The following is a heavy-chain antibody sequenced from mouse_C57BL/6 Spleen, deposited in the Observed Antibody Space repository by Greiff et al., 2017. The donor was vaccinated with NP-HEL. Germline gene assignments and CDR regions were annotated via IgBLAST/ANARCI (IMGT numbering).Heavy chain of an antibody. D-gene: IGHD2-4*01. CDR1: GYTFTSYW. CDR2: IHPNSGST. Sequence: VQLQQPGAELVKPGASVKLSFKASGYTFTSYWMHWVRQRPGQGLEWIGMIHPNSGSTNYNEKFKSKATLTVDKSSSTAYMQLSSLTSEDSAVYYCAREGKIYYDYDDYFDYWGQGTTLTVSS. J-gene: IGHJ2*01. CDR3: AREGKIYYDYDDYFDY. V-gene: IGHV1-64*01.